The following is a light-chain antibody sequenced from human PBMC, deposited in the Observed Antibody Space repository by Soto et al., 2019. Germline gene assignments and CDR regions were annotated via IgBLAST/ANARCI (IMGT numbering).Light chain of an antibody. V-gene: IGKV3-15*01. CDR1: QSVGNN. CDR3: QQYNNWPPYT. Sequence: EIVMTQSPTTLSASPGERATLSCRASQSVGNNLAWYQQKPGQAARLLMYDASTRATPIADRFSGSGSGTEFALTISSLQSEDFAVYYCQQYNNWPPYTFGQGTKLEIK. CDR2: DAS. J-gene: IGKJ2*01.